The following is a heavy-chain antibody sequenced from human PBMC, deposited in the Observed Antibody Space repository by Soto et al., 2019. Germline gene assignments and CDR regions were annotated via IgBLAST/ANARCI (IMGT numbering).Heavy chain of an antibody. J-gene: IGHJ4*02. D-gene: IGHD3-22*01. CDR1: GGSISSGGYY. V-gene: IGHV4-31*03. CDR2: IYYSGST. CDR3: ARGRYYYDSSGYLYYFDY. Sequence: QVQLQESGPGLVKPSQTLSLTCTVSGGSISSGGYYWSWIRQHPGKGLEWIGYIYYSGSTYYNPSLKSRVTISVDTSKNQLALKLSSVTAADTAVYYCARGRYYYDSSGYLYYFDYWGQGTLVTVSS.